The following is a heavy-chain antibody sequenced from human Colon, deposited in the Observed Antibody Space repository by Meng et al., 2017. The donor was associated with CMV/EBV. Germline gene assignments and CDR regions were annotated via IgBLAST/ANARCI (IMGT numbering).Heavy chain of an antibody. CDR3: ARGGARGSGSGLDY. CDR2: ISRSDMYI. V-gene: IGHV3-21*01. CDR1: GFTFSTYT. Sequence: GGSLRLSCAASGFTFSTYTMNWVRQAPGKGLEWVSSISRSDMYIHYADSVKGRFTISRDNAKNSLFLEMNALRDEDTAVYYCARGGARGSGSGLDYWGQGALVTVSS. D-gene: IGHD3-10*01. J-gene: IGHJ4*02.